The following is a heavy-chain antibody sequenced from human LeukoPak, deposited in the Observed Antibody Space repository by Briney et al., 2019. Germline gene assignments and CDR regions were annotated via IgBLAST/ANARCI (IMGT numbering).Heavy chain of an antibody. Sequence: SETLSLTCTVSGGSISSSSYYWGWIRQPPGKGLEWIGSIYYSGSTYYNPSLKSRVTISVDTSKNQFSLQLNSVTPEDTAVYYCARSQPLLYRSYYYYYMDVWGKGTTVTISS. CDR1: GGSISSSSYY. CDR2: IYYSGST. D-gene: IGHD2-2*02. V-gene: IGHV4-39*01. J-gene: IGHJ6*03. CDR3: ARSQPLLYRSYYYYYMDV.